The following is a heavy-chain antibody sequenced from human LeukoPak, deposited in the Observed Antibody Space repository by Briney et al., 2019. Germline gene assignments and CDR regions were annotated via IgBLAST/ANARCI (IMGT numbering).Heavy chain of an antibody. Sequence: GGSLRLSCVASGFPCSNYEMNWVRQAPGKGLEWVSYISGTGPGIYYADSVKGRFTISRDSAKNSLYLQMNSLRVEDTAVYYCARVYYDSSGYHNWFDTWGQGTLVTVSS. CDR2: ISGTGPGI. J-gene: IGHJ5*02. V-gene: IGHV3-48*03. CDR1: GFPCSNYE. CDR3: ARVYYDSSGYHNWFDT. D-gene: IGHD3-22*01.